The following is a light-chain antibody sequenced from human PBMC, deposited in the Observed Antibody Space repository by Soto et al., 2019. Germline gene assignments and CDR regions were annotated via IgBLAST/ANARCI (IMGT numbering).Light chain of an antibody. CDR1: SSNIGAHYD. J-gene: IGLJ1*01. CDR3: QSYDNSLSVYV. Sequence: HSVLTQPPSVSGAPGQRVTMSCTGSSSNIGAHYDVHWYQQLPGTAPKLLIYGNSNRPSGVPDRFSGSKSGTSASLAVTGLQAEDEADYYCQSYDNSLSVYVFGTGTKVTVL. V-gene: IGLV1-40*01. CDR2: GNS.